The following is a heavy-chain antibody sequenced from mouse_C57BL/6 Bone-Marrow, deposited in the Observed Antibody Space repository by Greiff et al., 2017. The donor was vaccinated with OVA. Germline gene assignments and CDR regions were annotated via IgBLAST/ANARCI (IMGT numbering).Heavy chain of an antibody. V-gene: IGHV5-17*01. Sequence: DVKLVESGGGLVKPGGSLKLSCAASGFTFSDYGMHWVRQAPEKGLEWVAYISSGSSTIYYADTVKGRFTISRDNAKNTLFLQMTSLRSEDTAMYYCARRANWDLRYFDYWGQGTTLTVSS. CDR3: ARRANWDLRYFDY. D-gene: IGHD4-1*01. CDR2: ISSGSSTI. CDR1: GFTFSDYG. J-gene: IGHJ2*01.